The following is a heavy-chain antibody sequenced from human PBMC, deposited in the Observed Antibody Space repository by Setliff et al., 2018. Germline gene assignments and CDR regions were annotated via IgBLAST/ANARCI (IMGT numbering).Heavy chain of an antibody. Sequence: GGSLRLSCAASGFSFSKYAMTWVRQAPGKGLEWVSVISGSGLSTSYADSVKGRFTISRDNSKNTLYLQMNSLRAEDTAVYYCARGQGFYDSSATAWWVYWGQGTLVTVSS. V-gene: IGHV3-23*01. CDR2: ISGSGLST. CDR3: ARGQGFYDSSATAWWVY. J-gene: IGHJ4*02. D-gene: IGHD3-22*01. CDR1: GFSFSKYA.